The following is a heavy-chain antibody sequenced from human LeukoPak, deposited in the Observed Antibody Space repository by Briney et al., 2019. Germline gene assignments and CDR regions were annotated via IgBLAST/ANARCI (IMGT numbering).Heavy chain of an antibody. CDR3: ARDRRVYGSGSSFDY. D-gene: IGHD3-10*01. CDR2: TKQDGSEK. V-gene: IGHV3-7*01. CDR1: RFTFSSYW. Sequence: GGSLRLSCAASRFTFSSYWMSWVRQAPGKGLEWVANTKQDGSEKYYVDSVRGRFTISRDNAKNSLYLQMNSLRAEDTAVYYCARDRRVYGSGSSFDYWGQGTLVTVSS. J-gene: IGHJ4*02.